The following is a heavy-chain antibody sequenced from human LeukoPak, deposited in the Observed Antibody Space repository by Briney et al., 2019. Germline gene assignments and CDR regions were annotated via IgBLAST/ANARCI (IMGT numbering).Heavy chain of an antibody. CDR3: ARDPPKGYYYDSSGSTPTDAFDI. V-gene: IGHV3-7*01. J-gene: IGHJ3*02. CDR1: GFTFSSYW. Sequence: AGGSLRLSCAASGFTFSSYWMSWVRRAPGKGLEWVANIKQDGSEKYYVDSVKGRFTISRDNAKNSLYLQMNSLRAEDTAVYYCARDPPKGYYYDSSGSTPTDAFDIWGQGTMVTVSS. D-gene: IGHD3-22*01. CDR2: IKQDGSEK.